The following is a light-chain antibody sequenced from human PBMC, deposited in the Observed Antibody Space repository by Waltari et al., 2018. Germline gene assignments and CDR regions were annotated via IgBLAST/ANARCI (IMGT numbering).Light chain of an antibody. CDR3: QQYYSIPLT. Sequence: DIVMTQSPDSLAVSLGERATINCKYSQSVLYSANNKDYLAWYQQKPGQPAKLLIYWASTREFGVPDRFSGSGSGTDFTLTISSLQAEDVAVYYCQQYYSIPLTFGGGTKVEIK. V-gene: IGKV4-1*01. CDR1: QSVLYSANNKDY. CDR2: WAS. J-gene: IGKJ4*01.